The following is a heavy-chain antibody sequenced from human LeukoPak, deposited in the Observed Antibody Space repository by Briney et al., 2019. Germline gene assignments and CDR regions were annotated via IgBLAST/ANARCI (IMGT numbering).Heavy chain of an antibody. CDR2: MNPNNGNT. CDR3: ARGLEMEVAAY. CDR1: VYTFTSYG. V-gene: IGHV1-8*01. D-gene: IGHD5-24*01. J-gene: IGHJ4*02. Sequence: ASVKVSCKASVYTFTSYGINWVRQATGQGLEWMGWMNPNNGNTGYAQKFQGRLTMTRNTSISTAYMELSSLRSEDTAVYYCARGLEMEVAAYWGQGTLVTVSS.